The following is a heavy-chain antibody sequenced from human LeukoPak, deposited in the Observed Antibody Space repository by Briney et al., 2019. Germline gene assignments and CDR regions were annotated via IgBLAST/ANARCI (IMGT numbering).Heavy chain of an antibody. Sequence: ASVKVSCKASGGTFSSYAISWVRQAPGQGLEWMGGIIPIFGTANYAQKFQGRVTITADESTSTAYMELSSLRSEDTAVYYCASPGGGDYYFDYWGQGTLVTVSS. D-gene: IGHD3-16*01. J-gene: IGHJ4*02. CDR3: ASPGGGDYYFDY. V-gene: IGHV1-69*13. CDR1: GGTFSSYA. CDR2: IIPIFGTA.